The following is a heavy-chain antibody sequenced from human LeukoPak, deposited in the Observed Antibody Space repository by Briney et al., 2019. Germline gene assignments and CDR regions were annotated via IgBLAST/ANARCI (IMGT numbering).Heavy chain of an antibody. CDR3: ARDSGGDSPGLYYYYYMDV. Sequence: ALVKVSCKASGYTFTGYYMHWVRQAPGQGLEWMGWINPNSGGTNYAQKFQGRVTMTRDTSISTAYMELSRLRSDDTAVYYCARDSGGDSPGLYYYYYMDVWGKGTTVTVSS. J-gene: IGHJ6*03. CDR1: GYTFTGYY. V-gene: IGHV1-2*02. CDR2: INPNSGGT. D-gene: IGHD2-21*02.